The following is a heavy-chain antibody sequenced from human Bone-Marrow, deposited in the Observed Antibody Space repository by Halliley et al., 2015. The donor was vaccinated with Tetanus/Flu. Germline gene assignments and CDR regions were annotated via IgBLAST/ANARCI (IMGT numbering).Heavy chain of an antibody. D-gene: IGHD6-13*01. Sequence: YVSAISSNGNSTYYPDSVKGRFTVSRDNSKNTRSLQMSSLRAGGPAVYYCVASIAAADSPFDSGGQGPLVSV. J-gene: IGHJ4*02. CDR3: VASIAAADSPFDS. V-gene: IGHV3-64D*06. CDR2: ISSNGNST.